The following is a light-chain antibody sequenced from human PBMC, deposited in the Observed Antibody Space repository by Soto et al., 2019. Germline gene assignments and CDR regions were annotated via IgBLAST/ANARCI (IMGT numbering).Light chain of an antibody. J-gene: IGLJ3*02. CDR2: ELN. V-gene: IGLV2-14*01. CDR1: SSDVGTYNY. Sequence: QSALTQPASVSGSPGQSITISCTGTSSDVGTYNYVSWYQHHPGKAPKLMIYELNNRPSGVSNRFSGSKSGNTASLTISGLQADDEADYYCSSYTTSSTLVVFGGGTKLTVL. CDR3: SSYTTSSTLVV.